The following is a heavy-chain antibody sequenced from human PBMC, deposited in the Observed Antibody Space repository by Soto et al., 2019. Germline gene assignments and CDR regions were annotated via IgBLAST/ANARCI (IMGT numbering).Heavy chain of an antibody. CDR3: TRSSPEIDY. CDR1: GFTFSGSA. D-gene: IGHD6-6*01. J-gene: IGHJ4*02. V-gene: IGHV3-73*02. Sequence: EVQLVESGGGLVQPGGSLKLSCAASGFTFSGSAMHWVRQASGKGLEWVGRIRSKANSYATAYAASVKGRFTISRDDSKNPAYLQMNSLKTEDTAVYYCTRSSPEIDYWGQGTLVTVSS. CDR2: IRSKANSYAT.